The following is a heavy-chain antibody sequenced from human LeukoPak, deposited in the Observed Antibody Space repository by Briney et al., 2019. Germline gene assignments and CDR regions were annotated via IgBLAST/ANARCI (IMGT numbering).Heavy chain of an antibody. CDR2: INPSGGST. D-gene: IGHD6-19*01. V-gene: IGHV1-46*01. J-gene: IGHJ4*02. Sequence: ASVKVSCKVSGYTLTELSMHWVRQAPGQGLEWMGIINPSGGSTSYAQKFQGRVTMTRDTSTSTVYMELSSLRSEDTAVYYCARIAVAGTYFDYWGQGTLVTDSS. CDR1: GYTLTELS. CDR3: ARIAVAGTYFDY.